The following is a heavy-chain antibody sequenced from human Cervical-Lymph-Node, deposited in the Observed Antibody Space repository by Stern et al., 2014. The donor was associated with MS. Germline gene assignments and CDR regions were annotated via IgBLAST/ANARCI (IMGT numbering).Heavy chain of an antibody. J-gene: IGHJ5*02. V-gene: IGHV1-46*02. Sequence: VQLVESGAEVKQPGASVKISCEASGYTFYNYHIHWVRQAPGQGLVWMVLINPSGGSAGYAQKFQGRITVTRATSTRTVYMDLWSLRSEDTAIYYCARGNCTTTACPNWFDPWGQGTLVTVSS. CDR2: INPSGGSA. D-gene: IGHD2/OR15-2a*01. CDR1: GYTFYNYH. CDR3: ARGNCTTTACPNWFDP.